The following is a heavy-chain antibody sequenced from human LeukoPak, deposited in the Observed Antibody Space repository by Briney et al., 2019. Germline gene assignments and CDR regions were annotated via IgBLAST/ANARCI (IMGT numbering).Heavy chain of an antibody. CDR2: ISAYNGNT. J-gene: IGHJ5*02. V-gene: IGHV1-18*01. D-gene: IGHD3-22*01. CDR1: GSTVTSYV. CDR3: ARSDYSSGYHLKWFGP. Sequence: ASVKVSCKASGSTVTSYVISWARQAPGQGLEWMGWISAYNGNTNYAQKLQGRVTMTTDTSTSTAYMELRRLSPDGTAVYYCARSDYSSGYHLKWFGPWGQGTLVTVSS.